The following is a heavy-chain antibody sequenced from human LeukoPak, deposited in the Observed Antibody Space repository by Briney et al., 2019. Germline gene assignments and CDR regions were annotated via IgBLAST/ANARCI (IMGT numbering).Heavy chain of an antibody. CDR2: MNQDGSAK. CDR1: GFTFSDSW. J-gene: IGHJ6*02. D-gene: IGHD3-16*01. Sequence: GGSLRLSCAASGFTFSDSWMSWVRRAPGKGLEWVANMNQDGSAKDYVDSVKGRFTISRDNARNSLYLQMSSLRAEDTAVYYCATYTHWVAGDVWGQGTTVTVSS. V-gene: IGHV3-7*01. CDR3: ATYTHWVAGDV.